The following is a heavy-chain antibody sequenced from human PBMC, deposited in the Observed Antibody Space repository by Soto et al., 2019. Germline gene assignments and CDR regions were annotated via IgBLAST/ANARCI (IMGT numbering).Heavy chain of an antibody. CDR3: ARHSEKGYSSGWFYYYYGMDV. CDR2: IYYSGST. D-gene: IGHD6-19*01. V-gene: IGHV4-39*01. Sequence: ASDTLSLTCTVSGRSISSSSYYWGWIRQPPGKGLEWIGSIYYSGSTYYNPSLKSRVTISVDTSKNQFSLKLSSVTAADTAVYYCARHSEKGYSSGWFYYYYGMDVWGQGTTVT. J-gene: IGHJ6*02. CDR1: GRSISSSSYY.